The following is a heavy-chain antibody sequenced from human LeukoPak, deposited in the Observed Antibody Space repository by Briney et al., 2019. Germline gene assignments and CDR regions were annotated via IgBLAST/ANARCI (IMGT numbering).Heavy chain of an antibody. CDR1: GFTFSSYA. CDR2: IGTSSTTI. D-gene: IGHD6-25*01. Sequence: GGSLRLSCAASGFTFSSYAMSWVRQPPGKGLEWVSNIGTSSTTIYYADSVKGRFTISRDNAKSSLYLQMNSLRADDTAVYYCARFAAGGSYYYMDVWGKGTTVTVSS. CDR3: ARFAAGGSYYYMDV. V-gene: IGHV3-48*01. J-gene: IGHJ6*03.